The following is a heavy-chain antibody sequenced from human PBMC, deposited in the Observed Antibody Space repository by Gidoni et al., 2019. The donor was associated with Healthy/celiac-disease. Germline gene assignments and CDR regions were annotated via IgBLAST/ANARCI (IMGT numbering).Heavy chain of an antibody. D-gene: IGHD3-22*01. J-gene: IGHJ4*02. CDR1: GFTFRSYA. CDR2: LSGSGGST. CDR3: AKARGGIVVVTLPIFDY. Sequence: EVQLLESGGGWVQPGGSRRLSCAASGFTFRSYAMSWVRQAPGRGLEWVSALSGSGGSTYYVDSVKGRFTISRDNSKNTLYLQMTSLRAEDTAVYYCAKARGGIVVVTLPIFDYWGQGTLVTVSS. V-gene: IGHV3-23*01.